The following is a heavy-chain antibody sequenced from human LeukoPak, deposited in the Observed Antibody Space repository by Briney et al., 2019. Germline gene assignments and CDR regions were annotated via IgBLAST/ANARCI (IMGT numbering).Heavy chain of an antibody. CDR2: ISGNGGDI. CDR1: GFRFGDHY. Sequence: GGSLRLSCAASGFRFGDHYMSWVRQAPGKGPEWSSYISGNGGDIAYADSVKGRFTISRDNAKNSLYLHMNSLRVEETAVYHCVRHSGRAGGQWGQGTLIAVSS. D-gene: IGHD3-10*01. J-gene: IGHJ4*02. V-gene: IGHV3/OR16-9*01. CDR3: VRHSGRAGGQ.